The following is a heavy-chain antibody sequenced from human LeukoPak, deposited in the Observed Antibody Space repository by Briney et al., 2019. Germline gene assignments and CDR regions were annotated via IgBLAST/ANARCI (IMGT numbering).Heavy chain of an antibody. V-gene: IGHV4-39*07. CDR1: GGSISSSDYY. CDR3: AREEDSIYAFDI. CDR2: IYYSGST. Sequence: SETLSLTCTVSGGSISSSDYYWGWIRQPPGKGLEWIGTIYYSGSTYYNPSLKSRVTISVDRSKNQFSLKLSSVTAADTAVYYCAREEDSIYAFDIWGQGTMVTVSS. D-gene: IGHD3-3*01. J-gene: IGHJ3*02.